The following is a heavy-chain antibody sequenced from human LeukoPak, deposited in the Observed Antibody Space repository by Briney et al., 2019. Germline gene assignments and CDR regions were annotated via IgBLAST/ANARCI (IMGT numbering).Heavy chain of an antibody. Sequence: ASVKVSCKASGYTFTRYYMHWVRQAPGQGREWMGIIYASGGSTSYEQKFQSRVTMSRDTSTSTVYMELSSLRSEDTAVYYCARGGGYCSGGSCYLDYWGQGPLVTVSS. V-gene: IGHV1-46*01. D-gene: IGHD2-15*01. CDR2: IYASGGST. CDR1: GYTFTRYY. CDR3: ARGGGYCSGGSCYLDY. J-gene: IGHJ4*02.